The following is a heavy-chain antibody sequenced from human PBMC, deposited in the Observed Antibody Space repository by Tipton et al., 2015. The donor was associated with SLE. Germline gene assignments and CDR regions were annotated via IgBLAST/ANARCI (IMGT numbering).Heavy chain of an antibody. CDR3: ARGGVGGYDYFDY. Sequence: TLSLTCTVSGGSISSGGYDWTWIRQLPGKGLEWIGYIYYSGSTYYNPSLKSRVTVSVDTSKNQFSLRLTSVTAADTAVYYCARGGVGGYDYFDYWGQGTLVTFSS. J-gene: IGHJ4*02. V-gene: IGHV4-31*03. D-gene: IGHD5-12*01. CDR1: GGSISSGGYD. CDR2: IYYSGST.